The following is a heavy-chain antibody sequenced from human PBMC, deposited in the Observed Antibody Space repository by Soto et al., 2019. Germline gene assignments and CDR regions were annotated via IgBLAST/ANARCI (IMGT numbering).Heavy chain of an antibody. J-gene: IGHJ6*02. D-gene: IGHD5-18*01. V-gene: IGHV3-21*01. CDR2: ISSSSGYI. Sequence: EVQLVESGGGLVKPGGSLRLSCAASGFTFSTYSMNWVRQAPGKGREWVSSISSSSGYIYYADSVKGRFTISRDDAKNSLSLQMNSLSAEDTAVYYCARVRSYSYGQGYGMDVWGQGTTVTVSS. CDR3: ARVRSYSYGQGYGMDV. CDR1: GFTFSTYS.